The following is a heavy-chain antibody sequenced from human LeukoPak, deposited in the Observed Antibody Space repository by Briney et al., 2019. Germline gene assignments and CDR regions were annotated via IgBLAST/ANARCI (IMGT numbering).Heavy chain of an antibody. D-gene: IGHD3-10*01. V-gene: IGHV3-30*02. J-gene: IGHJ4*02. CDR1: GFTFDCCG. CDR3: ATGSGYYGSGSYRAFAS. CDR2: IRNVGNDK. Sequence: GGSLRLSCAASGFTFDCCGMHWVRQAPGKGLEWVAFIRNVGNDKYYADSVKGRFFISRDNSKNTLYLQMNSLRAEDTAVYYCATGSGYYGSGSYRAFASWGQGPLVTVSS.